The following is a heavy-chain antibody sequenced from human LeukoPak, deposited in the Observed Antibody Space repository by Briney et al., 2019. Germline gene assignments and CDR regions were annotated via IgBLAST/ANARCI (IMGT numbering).Heavy chain of an antibody. V-gene: IGHV3-23*01. Sequence: GGSLRLSCAASGFTFSSYAMSWVRQAPGKGLEWVSAISGSGGSTYYADSVKGRFTISRDNSKNTLYLQMNSLGAEDTAVYYCAKGRGSSSWYYFDYWGQGTLVTVSS. CDR1: GFTFSSYA. D-gene: IGHD6-13*01. CDR3: AKGRGSSSWYYFDY. J-gene: IGHJ4*02. CDR2: ISGSGGST.